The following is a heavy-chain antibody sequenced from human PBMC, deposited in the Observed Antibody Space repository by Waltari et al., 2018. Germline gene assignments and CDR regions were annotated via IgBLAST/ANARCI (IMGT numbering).Heavy chain of an antibody. CDR1: GSSISSGYY. D-gene: IGHD5-12*01. CDR2: IYHSGST. Sequence: QVQLQESGPGLVKPSETLSLTCAVSGSSISSGYYWGWIRQPPGKGLEWIGSIYHSGSTYYNPSLKSRVTISVDTSKNQFSLKLSSVTAADTAVYYCARDRLRLANYDWFDPWGQGTLVTVSS. CDR3: ARDRLRLANYDWFDP. J-gene: IGHJ5*02. V-gene: IGHV4-38-2*02.